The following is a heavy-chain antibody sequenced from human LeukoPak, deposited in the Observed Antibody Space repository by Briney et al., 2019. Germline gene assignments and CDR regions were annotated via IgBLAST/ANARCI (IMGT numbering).Heavy chain of an antibody. CDR1: GGSISTYY. J-gene: IGHJ4*02. CDR3: ARHLNTDMVKAHFDY. D-gene: IGHD5-18*01. Sequence: PSETLSLTCTVSGGSISTYYWSWIRQPPGKRREWIGYIHYSGSTNYSPWLQSRVSISLATSQNQFSLKLTAVTAADTAVYYCARHLNTDMVKAHFDYWGQGTLVTVSS. CDR2: IHYSGST. V-gene: IGHV4-59*08.